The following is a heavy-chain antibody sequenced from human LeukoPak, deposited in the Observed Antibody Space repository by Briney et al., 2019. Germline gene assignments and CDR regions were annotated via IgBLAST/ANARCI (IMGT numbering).Heavy chain of an antibody. Sequence: SETLSLTCSVSGDSISSRKWWTWVRQTPEKGLEWIGEIFHTGSTNYNPSVESRVTISIDKSKNQFSLMLKSVTAADTALYYCARGMWFDTLFSTFDVWGQGTMVSVSS. V-gene: IGHV4-4*02. CDR1: GDSISSRKW. CDR3: ARGMWFDTLFSTFDV. D-gene: IGHD3-10*01. J-gene: IGHJ3*01. CDR2: IFHTGST.